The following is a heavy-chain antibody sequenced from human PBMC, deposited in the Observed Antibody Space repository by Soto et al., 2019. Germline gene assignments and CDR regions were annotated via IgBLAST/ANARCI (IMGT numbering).Heavy chain of an antibody. CDR3: AKDRKYSSGWYPYYFDY. D-gene: IGHD6-19*01. Sequence: GGSLRLSCAASGFTFSSYAMSWVRQAPGKGLEWVSAISGSGGSTYYADSVKGRFTISRDNSKNTLYLQMNSLRAEDTAVYYCAKDRKYSSGWYPYYFDYWGQGTLVTVSS. CDR2: ISGSGGST. J-gene: IGHJ4*02. V-gene: IGHV3-23*01. CDR1: GFTFSSYA.